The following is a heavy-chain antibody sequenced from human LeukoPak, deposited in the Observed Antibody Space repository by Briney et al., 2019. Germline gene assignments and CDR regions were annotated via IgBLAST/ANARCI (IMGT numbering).Heavy chain of an antibody. Sequence: ASVKVSCKASGYTFNSYGISWVRQAPGQGLEWMGWISPYNGNTIYAQKLQGRVTMTTDTSTSTAYMELRSLRSDDTAVYYCARGSPPRVYYDRSGYYSYYFDYWGQGTLVTVSS. D-gene: IGHD3-22*01. J-gene: IGHJ4*02. CDR3: ARGSPPRVYYDRSGYYSYYFDY. CDR1: GYTFNSYG. CDR2: ISPYNGNT. V-gene: IGHV1-18*01.